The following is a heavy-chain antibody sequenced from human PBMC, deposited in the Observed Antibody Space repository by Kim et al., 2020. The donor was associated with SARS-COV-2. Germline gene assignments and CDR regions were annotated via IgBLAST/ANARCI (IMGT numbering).Heavy chain of an antibody. CDR1: GFTFGDYA. Sequence: GGSLRLSCTASGFTFGDYAMSWVRQAPGKGLEWVGFIRSKAYGGNTEYTASVKGRFTISRDDSKSIAYLQMNSLKTEDTAVYYCTRDAIPYCGGDCYRQPWGQGTLVTVSS. V-gene: IGHV3-49*04. D-gene: IGHD2-21*02. CDR2: IRSKAYGGNT. CDR3: TRDAIPYCGGDCYRQP. J-gene: IGHJ4*02.